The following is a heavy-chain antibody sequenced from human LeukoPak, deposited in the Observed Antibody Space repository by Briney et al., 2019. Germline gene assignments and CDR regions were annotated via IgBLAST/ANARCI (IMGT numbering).Heavy chain of an antibody. CDR1: GGSISSYY. J-gene: IGHJ4*02. CDR3: ARDPDYYDSSGYYSEPDY. CDR2: IYTSGST. Sequence: SETLSLTCTVSGGSISSYYWSWIRQPAGNGLEWIGRIYTSGSTNYNPSLKSRVTMSVDTSKNQFSLKLSSVTAADTAVYYCARDPDYYDSSGYYSEPDYWGQGTLVTVSS. D-gene: IGHD3-22*01. V-gene: IGHV4-4*07.